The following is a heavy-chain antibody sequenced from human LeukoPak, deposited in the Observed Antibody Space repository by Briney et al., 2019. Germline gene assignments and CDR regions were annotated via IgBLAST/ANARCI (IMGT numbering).Heavy chain of an antibody. CDR2: IYYSGST. J-gene: IGHJ4*02. CDR1: GGSISSYY. CDR3: ARSGGYSGYSSV. D-gene: IGHD5-12*01. Sequence: SETLSLTCTVSGGSISSYYWSWIRQPPGKGLEWIGYIYYSGSTNYNPSPKSRVTISVDTSKNQFSLKLTSVTAADTAVYYCARSGGYSGYSSVWSQGTLVTVSS. V-gene: IGHV4-59*01.